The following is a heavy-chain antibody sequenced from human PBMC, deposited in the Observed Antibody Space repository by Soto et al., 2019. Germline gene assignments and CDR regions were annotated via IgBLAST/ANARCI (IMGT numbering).Heavy chain of an antibody. CDR2: IYATGTT. Sequence: SETLSLTCTVSGASISGFYWSWIRKSAGKGLEWIGRIYATGTTDYNPSLKSRVMMSVDTPKKQFSLKLRFVTAADTAVYYCVRDGTKTLRDWFDPWGQGISVTVSS. CDR1: GASISGFY. J-gene: IGHJ5*02. V-gene: IGHV4-4*07. D-gene: IGHD1-1*01. CDR3: VRDGTKTLRDWFDP.